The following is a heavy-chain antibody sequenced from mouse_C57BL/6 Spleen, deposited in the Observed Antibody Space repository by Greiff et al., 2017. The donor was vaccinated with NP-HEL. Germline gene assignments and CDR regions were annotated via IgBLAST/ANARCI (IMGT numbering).Heavy chain of an antibody. Sequence: QVQLQQSGAELVKPGASVKLSCKASGYTFTEYTIHWVKQRSGQGLEWIGWFYPGSGSIKYNEKFKDKATLTADKSSSTVYMELSRLTAEDSAVYVVARHGLYLNSGYYAMDYWGQGTSVTVSS. V-gene: IGHV1-62-2*01. CDR3: ARHGLYLNSGYYAMDY. CDR1: GYTFTEYT. D-gene: IGHD3-1*01. CDR2: FYPGSGSI. J-gene: IGHJ4*01.